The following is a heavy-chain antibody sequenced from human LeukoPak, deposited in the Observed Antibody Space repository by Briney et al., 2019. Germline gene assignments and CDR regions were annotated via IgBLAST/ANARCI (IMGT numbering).Heavy chain of an antibody. CDR1: GFTFRSYS. CDR3: ARDTHCSSTSCYNAFDI. Sequence: MSGGSLRLSCAASGFTFRSYSMNWVRQAPGKGLEWVSSISSSSTYIYYADSLKGRFTISRDNAKNSLSLQMNSLRAEDTAVYYCARDTHCSSTSCYNAFDIWGQGTMVTVSS. D-gene: IGHD2-2*02. J-gene: IGHJ3*02. V-gene: IGHV3-21*01. CDR2: ISSSSTYI.